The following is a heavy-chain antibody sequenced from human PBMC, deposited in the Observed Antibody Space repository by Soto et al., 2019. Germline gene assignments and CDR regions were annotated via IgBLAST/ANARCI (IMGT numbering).Heavy chain of an antibody. J-gene: IGHJ3*02. CDR3: ARACSSTSCYGLIAQGAFDI. CDR1: GFTFSTSS. CDR2: IGHKSGNA. Sequence: PGGSLRLSCAASGFTFSTSSVGWVRQAPGKGLEWVSMIGHKSGNAYYAESVKGRFTISRDNAKNSLYLQMNSLRAEDTAVYYCARACSSTSCYGLIAQGAFDIWGQGTMVTVSS. V-gene: IGHV3-21*04. D-gene: IGHD2-2*01.